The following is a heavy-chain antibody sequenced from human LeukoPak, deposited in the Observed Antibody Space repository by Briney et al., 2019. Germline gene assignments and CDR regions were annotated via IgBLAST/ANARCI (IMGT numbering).Heavy chain of an antibody. CDR3: ARWGGTRQFYFDY. V-gene: IGHV3-33*01. Sequence: GGSLRLSCAASGFSLSDYGLHWVPQGPGRGLEWLAVINYDGSNRFYADSVKGRFTISKDSSENTLYLQMNSLRADDTAMYYCARWGGTRQFYFDYWGQGILATVSS. CDR1: GFSLSDYG. CDR2: INYDGSNR. D-gene: IGHD3-16*01. J-gene: IGHJ4*02.